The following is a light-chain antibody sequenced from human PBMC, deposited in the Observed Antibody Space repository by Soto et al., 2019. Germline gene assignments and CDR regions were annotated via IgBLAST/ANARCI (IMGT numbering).Light chain of an antibody. Sequence: QSVLTQPPSASGTPGQRVPISCSGSISNRGRNFVFWYQQLPGAAPKLLISRNDQRPSGVPDRFSGAKSGTSATLASSGLRSEEEAEYDWAAWDDRQRGVVFGGGTQLTVL. CDR1: ISNRGRNF. V-gene: IGLV1-47*01. J-gene: IGLJ3*02. CDR3: AAWDDRQRGVV. CDR2: RND.